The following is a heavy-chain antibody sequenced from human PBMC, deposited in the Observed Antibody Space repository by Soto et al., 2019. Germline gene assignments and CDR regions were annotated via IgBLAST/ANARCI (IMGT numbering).Heavy chain of an antibody. D-gene: IGHD3-3*01. CDR3: ARDPRYDFWSGYFDY. Sequence: QVQLQESGPGLVKPSETLSLTCTVSGGSISSYYWSWIRQPPGKGLEWIGYIYYSGSTNYNPSLKSRVTISVDTSKNQFSLKLSSVTAADTAVYYCARDPRYDFWSGYFDYWGQGTLVTVSS. J-gene: IGHJ4*02. CDR2: IYYSGST. V-gene: IGHV4-59*01. CDR1: GGSISSYY.